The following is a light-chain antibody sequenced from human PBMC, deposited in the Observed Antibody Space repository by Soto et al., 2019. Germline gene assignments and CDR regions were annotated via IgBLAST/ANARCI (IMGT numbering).Light chain of an antibody. Sequence: QSVLTQPPSASGTPGQRVTISCSGGSSNIGTNSVNWYQQLPGRAPKLLIYNNDLRPSGVPDRFSGSKSGTSASLAISGFQSEDEADYYCAAWDDSLNGFYVFGIGTKVTVL. CDR3: AAWDDSLNGFYV. CDR2: NND. V-gene: IGLV1-44*01. CDR1: SSNIGTNS. J-gene: IGLJ1*01.